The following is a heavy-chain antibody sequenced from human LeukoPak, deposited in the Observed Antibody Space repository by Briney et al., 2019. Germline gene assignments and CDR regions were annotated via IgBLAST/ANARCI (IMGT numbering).Heavy chain of an antibody. CDR3: ARHYDSSGYGRNWFDP. CDR1: GGSISSYY. V-gene: IGHV4-4*09. Sequence: KPSETLSLTCTVSGGSISSYYWSWLRQPPGKGLEWIGYIYTSGSTNYNPSLKSRVTISVDTSKNQFSLKLSSVTAADTAVYYCARHYDSSGYGRNWFDPWGQGTLVTVSS. CDR2: IYTSGST. J-gene: IGHJ5*02. D-gene: IGHD3-22*01.